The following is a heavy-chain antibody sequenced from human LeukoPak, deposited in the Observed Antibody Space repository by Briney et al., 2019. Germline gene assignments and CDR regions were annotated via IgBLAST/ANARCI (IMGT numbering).Heavy chain of an antibody. CDR1: GGSISSYY. J-gene: IGHJ5*02. CDR2: ISYSGST. Sequence: SETLSLTCTVSGGSISSYYWSWIRQPPGKGLEWIGYISYSGSTNYNPSLKSRVTISVDTSKNQLSLKLRSVTAADTAVYYCARVFPSAMIRGDDVGWFDPWGQGTLVTVSS. CDR3: ARVFPSAMIRGDDVGWFDP. D-gene: IGHD3-10*01. V-gene: IGHV4-59*01.